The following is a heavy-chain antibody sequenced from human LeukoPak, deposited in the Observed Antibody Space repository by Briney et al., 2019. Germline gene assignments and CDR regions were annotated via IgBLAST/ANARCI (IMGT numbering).Heavy chain of an antibody. CDR1: GYTFTSYG. D-gene: IGHD6-19*01. V-gene: IGHV1-18*01. CDR3: ARESIAVALVDY. CDR2: ISAYNGDT. Sequence: ASVKVSCKASGYTFTSYGISWVRQAPGQGLEWMGWISAYNGDTNYAQKLQGRATMTTDTSTSTAYMELRSLRSDDTAVYYCARESIAVALVDYWGQGTLVTVSS. J-gene: IGHJ4*02.